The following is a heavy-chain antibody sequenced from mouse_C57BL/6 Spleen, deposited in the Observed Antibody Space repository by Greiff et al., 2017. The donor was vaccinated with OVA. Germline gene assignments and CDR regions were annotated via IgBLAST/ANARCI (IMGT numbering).Heavy chain of an antibody. CDR1: GYTFTDYE. V-gene: IGHV1-15*01. D-gene: IGHD3-2*02. CDR2: IDPETGGT. CDR3: TRKALGFDY. J-gene: IGHJ2*01. Sequence: QVQLQQSGAELVRPGASVTLSCKASGYTFTDYEMHWVKQTPVHGLEWIGAIDPETGGTAYNQKFKGKAILTADKSSSTAYMELRSLTSEDSAVYYCTRKALGFDYWGQGTTLTVSS.